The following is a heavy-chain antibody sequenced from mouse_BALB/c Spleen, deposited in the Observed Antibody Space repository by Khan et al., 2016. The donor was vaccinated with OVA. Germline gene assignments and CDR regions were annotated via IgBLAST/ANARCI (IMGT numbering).Heavy chain of an antibody. V-gene: IGHV5-6-4*01. CDR3: TRDRDGNYGGWFAY. CDR2: ISSGGSYT. Sequence: EVELVESGGDLVKPGGSLKLSCAASGFTFSSYTMSWVRQTPEKRLEWVATISSGGSYTYYPDSVKGRIALPRDKAKNTLYLQMNSLKSDDTSMYYYTRDRDGNYGGWFAYWGQGTLVTVSA. CDR1: GFTFSSYT. J-gene: IGHJ3*01. D-gene: IGHD2-1*01.